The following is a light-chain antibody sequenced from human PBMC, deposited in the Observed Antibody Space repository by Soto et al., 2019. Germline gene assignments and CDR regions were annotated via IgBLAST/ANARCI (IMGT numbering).Light chain of an antibody. Sequence: ESQMTKSPSSLSASLGDRVTISFRASQSISSYLNWYQQKPGKAPKLLIYAASSLQSGVPSRFSGSGSGTEFTLTISSLQPDDFATYYCQQYNSYRTFGQGTKVDIK. J-gene: IGKJ1*01. CDR3: QQYNSYRT. CDR2: AAS. V-gene: IGKV1-39*01. CDR1: QSISSY.